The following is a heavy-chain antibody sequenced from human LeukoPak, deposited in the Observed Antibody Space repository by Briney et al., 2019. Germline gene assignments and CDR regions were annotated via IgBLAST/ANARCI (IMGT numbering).Heavy chain of an antibody. CDR3: ARGEAGYCSSTSCYGFRWFDP. Sequence: SETLSLTCAVYGGSFSGYYWSWIRQPPGKGLEWIWEINHTGSTNYNPSLKSRVTISVDTSKNQFSLKLSSVTAADTAMYYCARGEAGYCSSTSCYGFRWFDPWGQGTLVTVSS. CDR2: INHTGST. D-gene: IGHD2-2*01. V-gene: IGHV4-34*01. CDR1: GGSFSGYY. J-gene: IGHJ5*02.